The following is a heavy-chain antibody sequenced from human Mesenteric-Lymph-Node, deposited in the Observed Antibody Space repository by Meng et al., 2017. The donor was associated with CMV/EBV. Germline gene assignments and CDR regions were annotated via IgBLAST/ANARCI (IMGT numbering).Heavy chain of an antibody. CDR1: GGSFSGYY. V-gene: IGHV4-34*01. D-gene: IGHD3-3*01. CDR2: INHSGST. CDR3: ASGFFGVVTANLHYYYYGMDV. Sequence: SQTLSLTCAVYGGSFSGYYWSWIRQPPGKGLEWIGEINHSGSTNYNPSLKSRVTISVDTSKNQFSLKLSSVTAADTAVYYFASGFFGVVTANLHYYYYGMDVWGQGTPVTVSS. J-gene: IGHJ6*02.